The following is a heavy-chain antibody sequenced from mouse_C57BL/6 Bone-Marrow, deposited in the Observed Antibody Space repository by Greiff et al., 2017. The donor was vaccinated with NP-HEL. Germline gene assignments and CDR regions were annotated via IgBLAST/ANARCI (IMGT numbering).Heavy chain of an antibody. CDR1: GYTFTSYT. J-gene: IGHJ2*01. D-gene: IGHD6-1*01. CDR3: ARGCLYYFDY. CDR2: INPSSGYT. Sequence: QVQLKESGAELARPGASVKMSCKASGYTFTSYTMHWVKQRPGQGLEWIGYINPSSGYTKYNQKFKDKATLTADKSSSTAYMQLSSLTSEDSAVYYCARGCLYYFDYWGQGTTLTVSS. V-gene: IGHV1-4*01.